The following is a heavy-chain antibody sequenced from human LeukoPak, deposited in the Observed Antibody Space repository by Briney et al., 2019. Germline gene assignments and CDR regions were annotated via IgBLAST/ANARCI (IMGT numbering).Heavy chain of an antibody. CDR1: GGSFSGYY. J-gene: IGHJ4*02. Sequence: SETLSLTCAVYGGSFSGYYWSWIRQPPGKGLEWIGEINHSGSTNYNPSLKSRVTISVDTSKNQFSLKLSSVTAADTAVYYCSIAAAVPFDYWGQGTLVTVSS. CDR2: INHSGST. D-gene: IGHD6-13*01. V-gene: IGHV4-34*03. CDR3: SIAAAVPFDY.